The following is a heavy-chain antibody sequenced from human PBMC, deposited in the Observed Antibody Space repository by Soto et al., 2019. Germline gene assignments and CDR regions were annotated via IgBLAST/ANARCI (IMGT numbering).Heavy chain of an antibody. CDR3: ERGSHYDFWSGV. J-gene: IGHJ4*02. Sequence: EVQLVESGGGLVQPGGSLRLSCAASGFTFSSYSMNWVRQAPGKGLEWVSYINSSSSTIYDAYSVKGRFTSSRDNAKNSLYLQMNSLRDEATAVDYCERGSHYDFWSGVWGQGTLVTVSS. D-gene: IGHD3-3*01. CDR2: INSSSSTI. CDR1: GFTFSSYS. V-gene: IGHV3-48*02.